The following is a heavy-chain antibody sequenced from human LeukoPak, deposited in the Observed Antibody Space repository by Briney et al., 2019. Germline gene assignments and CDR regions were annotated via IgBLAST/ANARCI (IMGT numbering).Heavy chain of an antibody. CDR2: SYYSGST. D-gene: IGHD5-18*01. Sequence: SETLSLTCTVSGGSISSYYWNWIRKPPGKGLERNGYSYYSGSTNYNPSLKSRVTISVDTSKNQFSLKLSSVTAADTAVYYCARVNSYGYAGYFDYWGQGTLVTVSS. V-gene: IGHV4-59*01. CDR3: ARVNSYGYAGYFDY. J-gene: IGHJ4*02. CDR1: GGSISSYY.